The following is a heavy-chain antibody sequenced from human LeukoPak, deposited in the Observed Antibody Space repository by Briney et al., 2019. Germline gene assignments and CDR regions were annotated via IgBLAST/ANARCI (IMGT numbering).Heavy chain of an antibody. CDR1: GYTFTSYG. V-gene: IGHV1-2*02. D-gene: IGHD2-2*01. Sequence: ASVKVSCKASGYTFTSYGISWVRQAPGQGLEWMGWINPNSGGTNYAQKFQGRVTMTRDTSISTAYMELSRVRSDDTAVYYCARGHFDIVVVDYWGQGTLVTVSS. CDR2: INPNSGGT. CDR3: ARGHFDIVVVDY. J-gene: IGHJ4*02.